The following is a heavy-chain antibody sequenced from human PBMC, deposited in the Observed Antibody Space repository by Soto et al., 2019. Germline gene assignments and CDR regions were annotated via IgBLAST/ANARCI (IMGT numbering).Heavy chain of an antibody. CDR3: AQDADAWIQNSRYYYYDMAA. D-gene: IGHD5-12*01. J-gene: IGHJ6*04. CDR2: ISNDGGST. CDR1: GFTFSAYA. V-gene: IGHV3-23*01. Sequence: EVQLLESGGGLVQPGGSLRLSCAPSGFTFSAYAMTWVRQAPGKGLEWVSSISNDGGSTYYADSVRGRVTMSRDNLRSTLYPQMRSLRAEDTAVYYCAQDADAWIQNSRYYYYDMAACGRGTRVKVSS.